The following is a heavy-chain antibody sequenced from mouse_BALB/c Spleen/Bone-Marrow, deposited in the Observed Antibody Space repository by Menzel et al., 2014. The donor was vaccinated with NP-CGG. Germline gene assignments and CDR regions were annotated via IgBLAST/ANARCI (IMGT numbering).Heavy chain of an antibody. D-gene: IGHD2-10*02. CDR1: GYTFTDYW. CDR2: IDTSDSYT. V-gene: IGHV1-69*01. CDR3: ARRYGHYWYFDV. Sequence: QVHVKQSGAELVMPGASVKMSCKASGYTFTDYWMHWVKQRPGQGLEWIGAIDTSDSYTTYNQNFKDKATLTVDESSSTAYMQFSSLTSEDSAVYYCARRYGHYWYFDVWSAGTTVTASS. J-gene: IGHJ1*01.